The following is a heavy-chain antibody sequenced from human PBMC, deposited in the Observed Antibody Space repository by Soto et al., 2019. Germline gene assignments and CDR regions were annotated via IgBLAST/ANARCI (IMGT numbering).Heavy chain of an antibody. Sequence: PSETLSLTCAVYGGSFSGYYWSWIRQPPGKGLEWIGEINHSGSTNYNPSLKSRVTISVDTSKNQFSLKLSSVTAADTAVYYCARGGAAAGNLYYYYGMDVWGQGTTVTVSS. CDR1: GGSFSGYY. J-gene: IGHJ6*02. CDR2: INHSGST. V-gene: IGHV4-34*01. D-gene: IGHD6-13*01. CDR3: ARGGAAAGNLYYYYGMDV.